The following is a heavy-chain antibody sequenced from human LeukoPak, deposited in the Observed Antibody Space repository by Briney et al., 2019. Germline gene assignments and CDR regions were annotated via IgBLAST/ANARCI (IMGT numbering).Heavy chain of an antibody. CDR3: ARGGRGYSYGYQPDY. Sequence: SETLSLTCSVSGYSISSGYYWGWIRQPPGKGLEWIGTIYHSESPYYNPSLKSRVTISVDTSKNQFSLKLSSVTAADTAVYYCARGGRGYSYGYQPDYWGQGTLVTVSS. V-gene: IGHV4-38-2*02. J-gene: IGHJ4*02. CDR2: IYHSESP. CDR1: GYSISSGYY. D-gene: IGHD5-18*01.